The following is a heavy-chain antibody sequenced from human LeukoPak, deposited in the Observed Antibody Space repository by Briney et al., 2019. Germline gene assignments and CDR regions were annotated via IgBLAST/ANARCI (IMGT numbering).Heavy chain of an antibody. CDR2: IYHSGST. D-gene: IGHD3-22*01. CDR3: ARDGRGYYYDSSGYYWGNWFDP. J-gene: IGHJ5*02. V-gene: IGHV4-38-2*02. CDR1: GYSISSGYY. Sequence: SETLSLTCTVSGYSISSGYYWGWIRQPPGKELEWIGSIYHSGSTYYNPSLKSRVTISVDTSKNQFSLKLSSVTAADTAVYYCARDGRGYYYDSSGYYWGNWFDPWGQGTLVTVSS.